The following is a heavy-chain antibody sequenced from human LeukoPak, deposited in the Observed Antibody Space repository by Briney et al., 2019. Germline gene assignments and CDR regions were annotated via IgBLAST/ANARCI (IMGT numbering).Heavy chain of an antibody. J-gene: IGHJ4*02. CDR2: IYYSGST. CDR1: GGSICSSSYY. V-gene: IGHV4-39*01. D-gene: IGHD3-10*01. CDR3: ARRQASYGSGSYGHDY. Sequence: SQILSLTWAVPGGSICSSSYYLGWIRHPPRNRLELLGRIYYSGSTYYNPSLKSRVTISVDTSKNQFSLKLSSVTAADTAVYYCARRQASYGSGSYGHDYWGQGTLVTVSS.